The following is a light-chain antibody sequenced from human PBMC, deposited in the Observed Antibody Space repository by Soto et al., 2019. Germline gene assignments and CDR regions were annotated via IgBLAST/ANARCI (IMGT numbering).Light chain of an antibody. Sequence: QSALTQPASVSGSPEQSITISCTGTSNDVGTYNLVSWYQQHPGKAPKVMIYEATKRPSGVSNRFSGSNSGNTASLTISGLQAEDEADYYCCAYAGSGTVVFGGGTKLTVL. J-gene: IGLJ3*02. CDR2: EAT. V-gene: IGLV2-23*01. CDR1: SNDVGTYNL. CDR3: CAYAGSGTVV.